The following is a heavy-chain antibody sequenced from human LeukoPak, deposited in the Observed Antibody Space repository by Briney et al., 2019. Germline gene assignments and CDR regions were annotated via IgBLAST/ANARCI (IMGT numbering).Heavy chain of an antibody. CDR1: GGTFSSYA. CDR2: IIPIFGKA. Sequence: GASVKVSCKASGGTFSSYAISWVRQAPGQGLEGMGGIIPIFGKANYEQKFQGRVTITTDESTSTAYMELSSLRSEDTAVYYCARSPVRWLPFDYWGQGTLVTVSS. V-gene: IGHV1-69*05. CDR3: ARSPVRWLPFDY. J-gene: IGHJ4*02. D-gene: IGHD5-24*01.